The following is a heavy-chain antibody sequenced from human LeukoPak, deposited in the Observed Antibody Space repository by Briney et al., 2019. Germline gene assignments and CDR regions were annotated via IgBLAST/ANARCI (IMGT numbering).Heavy chain of an antibody. Sequence: GESLRLSCVASGLPIGDFAVHWVRQAPGQGLEWVSLISGDGVSTFFTDSVKGRFSISRDNSKNSLFLEMSSLRTEDTAMYYCARESGKFDYWGQGTLVAVSS. CDR3: ARESGKFDY. V-gene: IGHV3-43*02. J-gene: IGHJ4*02. CDR1: GLPIGDFA. CDR2: ISGDGVST.